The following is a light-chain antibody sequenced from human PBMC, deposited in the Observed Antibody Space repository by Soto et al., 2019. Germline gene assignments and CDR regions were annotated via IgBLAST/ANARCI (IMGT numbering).Light chain of an antibody. CDR2: GTS. CDR3: QQYNSPMYT. CDR1: QNISRS. V-gene: IGKV3-15*01. Sequence: EIVMTQSPVTLSVSPGERATLSCRASQNISRSLAWYQQKPGQGPSLLIYGTSTRAGGVPARFSGGGSGTEFTLTITSLQSEDFATYYCQQYNSPMYTFGQGTKLQIK. J-gene: IGKJ2*01.